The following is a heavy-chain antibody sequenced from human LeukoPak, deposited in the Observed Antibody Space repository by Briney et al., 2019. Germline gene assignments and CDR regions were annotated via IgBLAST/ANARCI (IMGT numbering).Heavy chain of an antibody. CDR2: VDPEDGET. D-gene: IGHD2-2*01. J-gene: IGHJ5*02. CDR3: ATLRPPDIVVVPAAISAPPNWFDP. Sequence: GASVKVSCKVSGYTFTDYYMHWVQQAPGKGLEWMGLVDPEDGETIYAEKFQGRVTITADTSTDTAYMELSGLRSEDTAVYYCATLRPPDIVVVPAAISAPPNWFDPWGQGTLVTVSS. CDR1: GYTFTDYY. V-gene: IGHV1-69-2*01.